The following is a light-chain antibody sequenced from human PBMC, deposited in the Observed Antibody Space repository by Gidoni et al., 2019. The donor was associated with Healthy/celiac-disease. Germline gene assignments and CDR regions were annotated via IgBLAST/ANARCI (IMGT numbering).Light chain of an antibody. V-gene: IGKV1-39*01. CDR2: AAS. J-gene: IGKJ1*01. CDR3: QQRYSTPWT. Sequence: DIQMPQSPSSLSASVGDTVTITCRASQSISSYLNWYQQKPGKAPKLLMYAASSLQSGVPSRCSGSGAGTDVTLTISSRQPEDFATYYCQQRYSTPWTFGQGTKVEIK. CDR1: QSISSY.